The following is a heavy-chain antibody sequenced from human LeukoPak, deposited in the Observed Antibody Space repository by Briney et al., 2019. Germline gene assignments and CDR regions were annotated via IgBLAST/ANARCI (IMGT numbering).Heavy chain of an antibody. CDR3: ASPEGY. J-gene: IGHJ4*02. CDR2: INHSGST. Sequence: NPSETLSLTCAVYGGSFSGYYWSWIRQPPGKGLEWIGEINHSGSTNYNPSLKSRVTISVDTSKNQFSLKLSSVTAADTAVYYCASPEGYWGQGTLVTVSS. CDR1: GGSFSGYY. V-gene: IGHV4-34*01.